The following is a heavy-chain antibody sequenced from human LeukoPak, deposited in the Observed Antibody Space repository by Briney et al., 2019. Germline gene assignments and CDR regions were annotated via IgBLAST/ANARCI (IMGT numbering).Heavy chain of an antibody. CDR1: GGPISSYY. CDR3: ARHLQDTAMVSPLYYFDN. CDR2: IYYSGST. D-gene: IGHD5-18*01. J-gene: IGHJ4*02. V-gene: IGHV4-59*08. Sequence: SETLSLTCTVSGGPISSYYWSWIRQPPGKGLEWIGYIYYSGSTKYSPSLKSRVTISVDTSKNQFSLRLSSVTAADTAVYYCARHLQDTAMVSPLYYFDNWGQGTLVTVSS.